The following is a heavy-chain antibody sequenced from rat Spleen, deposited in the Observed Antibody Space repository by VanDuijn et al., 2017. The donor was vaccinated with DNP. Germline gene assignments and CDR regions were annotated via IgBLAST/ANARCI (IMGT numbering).Heavy chain of an antibody. CDR1: GFTFSNHG. V-gene: IGHV5S13*01. CDR3: ATGTRGITALDY. Sequence: EVQLVESGGGLVQPGRSLKLSCAASGFTFSNHGMAWVRQAPTKGLEWVASISTGGGITYYRDSVKGRFTISRNNAKSTLYLQMDSLRSEDTATYYCATGTRGITALDYWGQGVMVTVSS. D-gene: IGHD1-9*01. J-gene: IGHJ2*01. CDR2: ISTGGGIT.